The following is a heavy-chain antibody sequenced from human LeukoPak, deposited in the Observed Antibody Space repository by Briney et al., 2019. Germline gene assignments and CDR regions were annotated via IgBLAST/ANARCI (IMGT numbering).Heavy chain of an antibody. D-gene: IGHD3-22*01. J-gene: IGHJ5*02. CDR2: IYGSGTI. CDR1: GGSISRSY. Sequence: SETLSLTCTVSGGSISRSYWSWMRQPAGKGPEWIGRIYGSGTITYNPSLESRVTMSVDTSKNQFSLKLRSVTAAATAVYYCARISYYYDSSAGWFDPWGQGTLVTVSS. V-gene: IGHV4-4*07. CDR3: ARISYYYDSSAGWFDP.